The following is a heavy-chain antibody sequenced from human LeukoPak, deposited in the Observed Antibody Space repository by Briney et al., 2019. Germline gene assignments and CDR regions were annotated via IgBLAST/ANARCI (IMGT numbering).Heavy chain of an antibody. D-gene: IGHD6-13*01. CDR3: ARSPGIAAAGTN. Sequence: GGSLRLSCAASGFTFSSSWMHWVRQAPGKGLEWVAVISYDETTKYYADSVKGRFTISSNNSKNTLYLQMNSLRPEDTAVYYCARSPGIAAAGTNWGQGTLVTVSS. CDR1: GFTFSSSW. V-gene: IGHV3-30-3*01. CDR2: ISYDETTK. J-gene: IGHJ4*02.